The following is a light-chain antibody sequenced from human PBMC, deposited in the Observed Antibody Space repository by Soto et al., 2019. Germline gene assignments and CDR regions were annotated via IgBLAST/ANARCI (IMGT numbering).Light chain of an antibody. CDR2: EAS. CDR3: QQYGSSPIT. CDR1: QSVSSGY. Sequence: DIVLTQSPGTLSLSPGERATLPCRASQSVSSGYLAWYQQKPGQTPRLLIYEASSRATGIPDRFTGSGSGTDFTLTISRLEPEDFAVYYRQQYGSSPITFGQGTLLEVK. V-gene: IGKV3-20*01. J-gene: IGKJ5*01.